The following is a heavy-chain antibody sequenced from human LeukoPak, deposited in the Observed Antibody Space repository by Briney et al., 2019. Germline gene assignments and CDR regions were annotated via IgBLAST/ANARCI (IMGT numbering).Heavy chain of an antibody. V-gene: IGHV4-39*01. CDR3: ATHPLTVGAAAFDY. Sequence: RASETLSLTCTVSGGSISSSSYYWGWIRQPPGKGLEWIGSIYYSGSTYYNPSLKSRVTISVDTSKNQFSLKLSSVTAADTAVYYCATHPLTVGAAAFDYWGQGTLVTVSS. J-gene: IGHJ4*02. CDR1: GGSISSSSYY. CDR2: IYYSGST. D-gene: IGHD1-26*01.